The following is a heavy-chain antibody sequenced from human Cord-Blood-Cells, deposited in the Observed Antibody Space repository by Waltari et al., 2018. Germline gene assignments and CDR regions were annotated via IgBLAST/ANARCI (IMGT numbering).Heavy chain of an antibody. D-gene: IGHD3-3*01. V-gene: IGHV4-38-2*01. CDR1: RYSISSGYS. J-gene: IGHJ4*02. CDR2: IYHSGST. Sequence: QVQLQESGPGLVKPSETLSLTCAVSRYSISSGYSWGWIRQPPGKGLEWIGSIYHSGSTYYNPSLKSRVTISVDTSKNQFSLKLSSVTAADTAVYYCARIEAYDFWSGYFDYWGQGTLVTVSS. CDR3: ARIEAYDFWSGYFDY.